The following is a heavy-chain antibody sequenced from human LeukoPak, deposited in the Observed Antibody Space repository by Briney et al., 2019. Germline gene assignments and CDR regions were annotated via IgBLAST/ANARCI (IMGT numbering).Heavy chain of an antibody. J-gene: IGHJ6*02. V-gene: IGHV3-21*01. D-gene: IGHD5-24*01. CDR3: AREGEMATTRYYYGMDV. CDR1: GFTFDDYA. CDR2: ISSSSSYI. Sequence: GGSLRLSCAASGFTFDDYAIHWVRQAPGKGLEWVSSISSSSSYIYYADSVKGRFTISRDNAKNSLYLQMNSLRAEDTAVYYCAREGEMATTRYYYGMDVWGQGTTVTVSS.